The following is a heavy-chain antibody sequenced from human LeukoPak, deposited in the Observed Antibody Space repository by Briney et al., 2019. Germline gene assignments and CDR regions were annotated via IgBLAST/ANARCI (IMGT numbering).Heavy chain of an antibody. CDR2: IKQDGSEK. D-gene: IGHD1-26*01. V-gene: IGHV3-7*03. J-gene: IGHJ3*02. CDR3: ARDDQAVGAAVDAFDI. Sequence: GGSLRLSCAASGFTFSSYWMSWVRQAPGKGLEWVANIKQDGSEKYYVDSVKGRFTISRDNAKNSLYLQMNSLRAEDTAVYYCARDDQAVGAAVDAFDIWGQGTMVTVSS. CDR1: GFTFSSYW.